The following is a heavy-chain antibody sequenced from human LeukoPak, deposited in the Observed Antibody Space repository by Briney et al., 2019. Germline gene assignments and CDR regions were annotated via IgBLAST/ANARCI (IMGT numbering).Heavy chain of an antibody. CDR3: AREWYSSGWSGAFDI. J-gene: IGHJ3*02. CDR2: INPNSGGT. D-gene: IGHD6-19*01. CDR1: GYTFTGYY. Sequence: VASVKVSCKASGYTFTGYYMHWVRQAPGQGLEWMGWINPNSGGTNYAQKFQGRVTMTRDTSISTAYMELSRLRSDDTAVYYCAREWYSSGWSGAFDIWGQGTMVTVSS. V-gene: IGHV1-2*02.